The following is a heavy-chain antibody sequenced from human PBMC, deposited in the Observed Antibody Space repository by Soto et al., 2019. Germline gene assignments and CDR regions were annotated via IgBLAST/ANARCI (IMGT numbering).Heavy chain of an antibody. Sequence: QVQLQESGPGLVKPSETLSLTCTVSGGSISSYYWSWIRQPPGKGLEWIGYIYYSGSTNYNPSLKIRVITSEATAKNQFSLKLSYVTAADTAVYYCARDLEYFDILTGYPGDDFDICGQGTMITVSS. J-gene: IGHJ3*02. CDR2: IYYSGST. CDR3: ARDLEYFDILTGYPGDDFDI. V-gene: IGHV4-59*01. CDR1: GGSISSYY. D-gene: IGHD3-9*01.